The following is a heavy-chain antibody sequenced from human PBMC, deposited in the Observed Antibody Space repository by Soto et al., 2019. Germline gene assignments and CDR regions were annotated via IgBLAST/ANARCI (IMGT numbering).Heavy chain of an antibody. Sequence: ASVKVSCKASGYTFTSYDINWVRQATGQGLEWMGWMNPNSGNTGYAQKFQGRVTMTRNTSISTAYMELSSLRSEDTAVYYCARVRPYYDFWSQGVDPWGQGTLVTVSS. J-gene: IGHJ5*02. CDR2: MNPNSGNT. CDR3: ARVRPYYDFWSQGVDP. D-gene: IGHD3-3*01. V-gene: IGHV1-8*01. CDR1: GYTFTSYD.